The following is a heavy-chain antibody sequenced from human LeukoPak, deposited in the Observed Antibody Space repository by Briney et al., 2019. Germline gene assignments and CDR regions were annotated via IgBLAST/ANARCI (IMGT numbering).Heavy chain of an antibody. Sequence: SVKVSCKASGYSFMNYGISWVRQAPGQGLEWMGGIIPIFGTANYAQKFQGRVTITADESTSTAYMELSSLRSEDTAVYYCARGPTGRFDCWGQGTLVTVSS. CDR3: ARGPTGRFDC. CDR1: GYSFMNYG. V-gene: IGHV1-69*13. D-gene: IGHD3-10*01. J-gene: IGHJ4*02. CDR2: IIPIFGTA.